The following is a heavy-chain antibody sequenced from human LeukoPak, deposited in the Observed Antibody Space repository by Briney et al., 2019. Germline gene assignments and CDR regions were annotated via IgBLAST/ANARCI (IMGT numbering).Heavy chain of an antibody. Sequence: GGSLRLSCAASGFTFSNYAMSWVRQAPGKGLEWLSTISGSGGSTYYADSVKGRFTISRDNSKNTLYLQMYSLRAEDTALYYCAKASRIVVVVAATSPYYYYMDVWGKGTTVTVSS. J-gene: IGHJ6*03. V-gene: IGHV3-23*01. CDR3: AKASRIVVVVAATSPYYYYMDV. CDR1: GFTFSNYA. CDR2: ISGSGGST. D-gene: IGHD2-15*01.